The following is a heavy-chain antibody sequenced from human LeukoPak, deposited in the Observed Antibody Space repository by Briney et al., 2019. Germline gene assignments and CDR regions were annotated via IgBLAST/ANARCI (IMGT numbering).Heavy chain of an antibody. CDR1: GYTLTELS. D-gene: IGHD6-13*01. J-gene: IGHJ6*03. V-gene: IGHV1-24*01. CDR2: FDPEDGET. Sequence: ASVKVSCKVSGYTLTELSMHWVRQAPGKGLEWMGGFDPEDGETIYAQKLQGRVTMTTDTSTSTAYMELRSLRSDDTAVYYCARHSSSWYWDYYYYMDVWGKGTTVTVSS. CDR3: ARHSSSWYWDYYYYMDV.